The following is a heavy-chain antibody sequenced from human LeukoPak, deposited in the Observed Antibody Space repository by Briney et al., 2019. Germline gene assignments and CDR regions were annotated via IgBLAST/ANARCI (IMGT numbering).Heavy chain of an antibody. CDR1: GGSISSGGYY. CDR2: IYYSGST. CDR3: ARGGRSAAMRYYYGMDV. Sequence: PSETLSLTCTVSGGSISSGGYYWSWIRQHPGKGLEWIGYIYYSGSTYYNPSLKSRVTISVDTSKNQFSLKLSSVTAADTAVYYCARGGRSAAMRYYYGMDVWGQGTTVTVSS. V-gene: IGHV4-31*03. D-gene: IGHD2-2*01. J-gene: IGHJ6*02.